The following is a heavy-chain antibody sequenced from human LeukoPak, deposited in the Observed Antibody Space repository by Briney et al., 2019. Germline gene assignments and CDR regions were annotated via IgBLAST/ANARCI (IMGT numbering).Heavy chain of an antibody. Sequence: GGSLRLSCVASGSTFSCCWMSWARQAPGKGLEWVASIKEDGIEKSYVDSVKGRFTISRDNAKNSLDLQMNSLKTEDTAVYYCARGPFSSWSPYNFGLDVWGQGTTVTVSS. CDR3: ARGPFSSWSPYNFGLDV. J-gene: IGHJ6*02. CDR2: IKEDGIEK. V-gene: IGHV3-7*01. CDR1: GSTFSCCW. D-gene: IGHD6-13*01.